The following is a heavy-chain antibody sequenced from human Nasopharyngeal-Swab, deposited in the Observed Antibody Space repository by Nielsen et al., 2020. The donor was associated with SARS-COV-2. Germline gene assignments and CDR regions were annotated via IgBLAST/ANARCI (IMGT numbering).Heavy chain of an antibody. Sequence: WVRQAPGQGLEWMGIINLSGGSTSYAQKLQGRVTMTRDTSTSTVYMELSSLRSEDTAVYYCARDKSMIVVVITTHPYGMDVWGQGTTVTVSS. D-gene: IGHD3-22*01. V-gene: IGHV1-46*01. CDR2: INLSGGST. CDR3: ARDKSMIVVVITTHPYGMDV. J-gene: IGHJ6*02.